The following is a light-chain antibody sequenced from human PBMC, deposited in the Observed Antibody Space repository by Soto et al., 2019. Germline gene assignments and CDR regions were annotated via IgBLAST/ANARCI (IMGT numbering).Light chain of an antibody. CDR1: LSITSSS. V-gene: IGKV3-20*01. CDR3: QQYGTSPRT. Sequence: EIGLTQSPGTLSLSPGERATLSCRASLSITSSSLAWYQHQPGQAPSLLIYAASSRATGIPDRFSGSGSGTDFTLTISRLEPEDFAVYYCQQYGTSPRTFGQGNKVEIK. J-gene: IGKJ1*01. CDR2: AAS.